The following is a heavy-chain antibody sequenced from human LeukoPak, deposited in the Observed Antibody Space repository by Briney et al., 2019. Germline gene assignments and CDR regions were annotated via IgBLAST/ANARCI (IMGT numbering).Heavy chain of an antibody. J-gene: IGHJ6*03. CDR2: MNPNSGNT. CDR3: ARVSVVPAAIAPYYYYYYMDV. CDR1: GYTFTSYD. Sequence: GASVKVSCKASGYTFTSYDINWVRQTTGQGLEWMGWMNPNSGNTGYAQKFQGRVTITRNTSISTAYMELSSLRSEDTAVYYCARVSVVPAAIAPYYYYYYMDVWGKGTTVTVSS. V-gene: IGHV1-8*03. D-gene: IGHD2-2*01.